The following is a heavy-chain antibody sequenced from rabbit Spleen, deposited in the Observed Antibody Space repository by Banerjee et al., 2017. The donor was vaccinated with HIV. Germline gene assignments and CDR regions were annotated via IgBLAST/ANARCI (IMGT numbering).Heavy chain of an antibody. Sequence: QEQLVESGGGLVQPGGSLKLSCKASGFDLNTYGVSWVRQAPGKGLEWIGYIDPVFGATYYATWVSGRFTISSHNAQNTLYLQLNSLTAVDTATYFCVRGASSSGYYGPYYLKLWGPGTLVTVS. D-gene: IGHD1-1*01. CDR2: IDPVFGAT. V-gene: IGHV1S47*01. CDR3: VRGASSSGYYGPYYLKL. J-gene: IGHJ4*01. CDR1: GFDLNTYG.